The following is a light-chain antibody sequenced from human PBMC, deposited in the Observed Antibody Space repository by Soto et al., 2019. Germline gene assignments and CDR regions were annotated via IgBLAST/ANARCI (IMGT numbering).Light chain of an antibody. CDR1: QGIDTS. V-gene: IGKV1-9*01. Sequence: ILLTPSPYSLSASVGYIAPITFLASQGIDTSLSWYQQKPGKAPKLLIYAPSNFQSGVPSRFSGSGSGTHFTLTISSLQPEDFATYYCQQLHGYPITFGQGTRLEIK. J-gene: IGKJ5*01. CDR3: QQLHGYPIT. CDR2: APS.